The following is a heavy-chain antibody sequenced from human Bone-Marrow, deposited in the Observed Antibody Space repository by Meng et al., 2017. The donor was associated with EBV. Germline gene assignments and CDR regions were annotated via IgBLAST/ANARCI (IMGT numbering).Heavy chain of an antibody. CDR2: INHSGST. CDR3: ARGPGIAVAGPSQWGHYFDY. V-gene: IGHV4-34*01. D-gene: IGHD6-19*01. J-gene: IGHJ4*02. Sequence: QLQLQESGPGLAKPSXXLSLTCXVYGGSFSGYYWSWIRQPPGKGLEWIGEINHSGSTNYNPSLKSRVTISVDTSKNQFSLKLSSVTAADTAVCYCARGPGIAVAGPSQWGHYFDYWGQGTRVTVSS. CDR1: GGSFSGYY.